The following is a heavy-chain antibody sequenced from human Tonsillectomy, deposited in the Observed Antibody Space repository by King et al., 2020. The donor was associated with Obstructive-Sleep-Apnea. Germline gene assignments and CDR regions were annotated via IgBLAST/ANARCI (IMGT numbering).Heavy chain of an antibody. CDR2: IYYSGST. Sequence: QLQESGPGLVKPSETLSLTCTVSGGSISSSAFYWGWIRQPPGKGLEWIGSIYYSGSTYYNPSLKSRVTISVDTSKNQFSLKLSSVTAADTAVYYCARVVGDNSGWPTYYFDYWGQGTLVTVSS. CDR3: ARVVGDNSGWPTYYFDY. D-gene: IGHD6-19*01. J-gene: IGHJ4*02. CDR1: GGSISSSAFY. V-gene: IGHV4-39*07.